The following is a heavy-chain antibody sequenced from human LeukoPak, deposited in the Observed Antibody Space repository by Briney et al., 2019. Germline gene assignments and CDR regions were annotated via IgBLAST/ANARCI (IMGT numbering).Heavy chain of an antibody. CDR2: INHSGST. CDR3: ARAHRYYYGSGSYYKNFDY. Sequence: PSETLSLTCAVYGGSFSGYYWSWIRQPPGKGLEWIGEINHSGSTNYNPSLKSRVTISVDTSKNQFSLKLSSVTAADTAVYYCARAHRYYYGSGSYYKNFDYWGQGTLVTVSS. V-gene: IGHV4-34*01. CDR1: GGSFSGYY. D-gene: IGHD3-10*01. J-gene: IGHJ4*02.